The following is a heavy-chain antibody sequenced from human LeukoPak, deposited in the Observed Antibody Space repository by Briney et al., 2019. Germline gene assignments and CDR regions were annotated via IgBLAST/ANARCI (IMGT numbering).Heavy chain of an antibody. CDR3: ARMAGRTVDH. J-gene: IGHJ4*02. CDR1: GDSVSTVGYS. Sequence: SQTLSLTCTVSGDSVSTVGYSWAWIRQAPQKGLEWIGYIFPTGSTSHNPSLKSRLTISLERSNNQFSLSLNSVSAADTAVYYCARMAGRTVDHWGQGTLVTVTS. V-gene: IGHV4-30-2*01. D-gene: IGHD5-24*01. CDR2: IFPTGST.